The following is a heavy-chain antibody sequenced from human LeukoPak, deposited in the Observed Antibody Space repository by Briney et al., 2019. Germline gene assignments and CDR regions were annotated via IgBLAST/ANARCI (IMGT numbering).Heavy chain of an antibody. J-gene: IGHJ4*02. CDR1: GGSISSSSYY. CDR3: ARDSYGPLDY. V-gene: IGHV4-39*07. D-gene: IGHD5-18*01. Sequence: SETLSLTCTVSGGSISSSSYYWGWIRQPPGKGLEWIGSIYYSGSTYYNPSLKSRVTMSVDTSKNQFSLKLSSVTAADTAVYYCARDSYGPLDYWGQGTLVTVSS. CDR2: IYYSGST.